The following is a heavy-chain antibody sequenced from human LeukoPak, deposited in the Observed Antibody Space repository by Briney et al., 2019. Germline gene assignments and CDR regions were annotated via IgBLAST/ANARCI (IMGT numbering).Heavy chain of an antibody. Sequence: AGGSLRLSCAASGFTFSSYWMSWVRQAPGKGLEWVANIKQDGSEKYYVDSVKGRLTISRDNSKNTLYLQMNSLRAEDTAVYYCATFWGSGSYYYYYMDVWGKGTTVTVSS. D-gene: IGHD3-10*01. J-gene: IGHJ6*03. CDR3: ATFWGSGSYYYYYMDV. CDR2: IKQDGSEK. CDR1: GFTFSSYW. V-gene: IGHV3-7*03.